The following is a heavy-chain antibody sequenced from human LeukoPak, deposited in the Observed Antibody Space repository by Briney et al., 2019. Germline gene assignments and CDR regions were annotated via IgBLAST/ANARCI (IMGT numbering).Heavy chain of an antibody. CDR3: AKDGFDY. J-gene: IGHJ4*02. CDR1: GFTLNRYT. CDR2: ISGSGGRT. V-gene: IGHV3-23*01. Sequence: NPGGSLRLSCTASGFTLNRYTMSWVRQAPGKGLEWVSGISGSGGRTYYADSVKGRFPISRDNSKNTLYLQMNSLRAEDTAVYYCAKDGFDYWGQGTLVTVSS.